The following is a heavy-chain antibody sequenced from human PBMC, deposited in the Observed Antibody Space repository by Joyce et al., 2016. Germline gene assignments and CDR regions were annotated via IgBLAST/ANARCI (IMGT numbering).Heavy chain of an antibody. V-gene: IGHV3-21*02. CDR1: GFMFSTSS. CDR3: ARGGLVYDV. CDR2: ISGDRRFI. J-gene: IGHJ6*02. D-gene: IGHD5/OR15-5a*01. Sequence: EVQLVESGGGLVKPGGSLKISCAASGFMFSTSSMSWFRQAPGKGLEWVSAISGDRRFIFHADSGRGRFTVSRDNAENSLYLQMKSLRVEDTAVYFCARGGLVYDVWGQGTTVIVSS.